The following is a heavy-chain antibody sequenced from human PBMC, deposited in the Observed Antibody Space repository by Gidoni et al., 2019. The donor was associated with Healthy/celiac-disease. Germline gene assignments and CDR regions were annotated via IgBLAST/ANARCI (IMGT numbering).Heavy chain of an antibody. CDR3: ARDRRIAVQGFYYYYGMDV. J-gene: IGHJ6*02. CDR2: IIPILGIA. CDR1: GGTFSSYA. V-gene: IGHV1-69*04. Sequence: QVQLVQSGAEVKKPGSSVKVSCKASGGTFSSYAISWVRQAPGQGLEWMGRIIPILGIANYAQKFQGRVTITADKSTSTAYMELSSLRSEDTAVYYCARDRRIAVQGFYYYYGMDVWGQGTTVTVSS. D-gene: IGHD6-6*01.